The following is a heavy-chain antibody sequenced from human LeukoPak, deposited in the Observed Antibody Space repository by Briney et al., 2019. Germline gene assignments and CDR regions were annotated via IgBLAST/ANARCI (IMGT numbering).Heavy chain of an antibody. CDR2: ISSSSSYI. V-gene: IGHV3-21*01. D-gene: IGHD2-2*01. J-gene: IGHJ4*02. CDR3: ARDPGRYCSSTSCYFY. CDR1: GFTFSSYS. Sequence: PGGSLRLSCAASGFTFSSYSMTWVRQAPGKGLEWVSSISSSSSYIYYADSVKGRFTISRDNAKNSLYLQMNSLRAEDTAVYYCARDPGRYCSSTSCYFYWGQGTLVTVSS.